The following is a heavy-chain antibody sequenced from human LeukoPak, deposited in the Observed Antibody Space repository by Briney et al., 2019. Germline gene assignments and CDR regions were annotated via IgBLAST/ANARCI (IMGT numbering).Heavy chain of an antibody. CDR1: GFTFSSYA. J-gene: IGHJ5*02. Sequence: GGSLRLSCAASGFTFSSYAMPWVRQAPGKGLEWVSVMYSGGSTYYADSVKGRFTISRDNSKNTLYLQMSSLRAEDTAVYYCAKDRGSGWLSHNWFDPWGQGTLVTVSS. V-gene: IGHV3-66*01. D-gene: IGHD6-19*01. CDR3: AKDRGSGWLSHNWFDP. CDR2: MYSGGST.